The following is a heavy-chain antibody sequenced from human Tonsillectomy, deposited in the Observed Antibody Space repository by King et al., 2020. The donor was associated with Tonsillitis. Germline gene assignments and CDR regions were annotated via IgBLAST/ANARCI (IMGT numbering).Heavy chain of an antibody. V-gene: IGHV3-74*01. CDR3: ARDWDYYGSGSPFDY. J-gene: IGHJ4*02. CDR1: GFTFSSYW. D-gene: IGHD3-10*01. Sequence: VQLVESGGGLVQPGGSLRLSCAASGFTFSSYWMHWVRQAPGKGLVWVSRINSDGSSTSYADSVKGRFTISRDNAKNTLYLQMNSLRAEDTAVYYCARDWDYYGSGSPFDYWGQGTLVTVSS. CDR2: INSDGSST.